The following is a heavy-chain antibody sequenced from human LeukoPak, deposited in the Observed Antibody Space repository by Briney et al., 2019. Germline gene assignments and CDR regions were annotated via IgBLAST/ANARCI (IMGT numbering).Heavy chain of an antibody. V-gene: IGHV3-21*01. CDR2: ISSSSSYI. Sequence: GGSLRLSCAASGLTFSSYSMNWVRQAPGKGLEWVSSISSSSSYIYYADSVKGRFTISRDNAKNSLYLQMNSLRAEDTAVYYCARGRYGDYSHDAFDIWGQGTMVTVSS. CDR3: ARGRYGDYSHDAFDI. CDR1: GLTFSSYS. J-gene: IGHJ3*02. D-gene: IGHD4-17*01.